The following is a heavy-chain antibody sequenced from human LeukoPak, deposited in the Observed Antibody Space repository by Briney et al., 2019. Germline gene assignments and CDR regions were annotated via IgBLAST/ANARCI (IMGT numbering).Heavy chain of an antibody. CDR2: ISWNSDDI. Sequence: GGSLRLSCAASGFTFDDHAMHWVRQAPGKGLEWVSGISWNSDDIGYADSVKGRFTISRDNAKNSLYLQMNSLRADDTALYYCAKVRDGSAYYYGMDVWGQGTTVTVSS. V-gene: IGHV3-9*01. CDR3: AKVRDGSAYYYGMDV. CDR1: GFTFDDHA. J-gene: IGHJ6*02.